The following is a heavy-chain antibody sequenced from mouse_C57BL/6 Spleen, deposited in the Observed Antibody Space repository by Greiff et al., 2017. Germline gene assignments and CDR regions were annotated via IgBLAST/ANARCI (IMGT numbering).Heavy chain of an antibody. CDR2: IYPGSGST. J-gene: IGHJ2*01. V-gene: IGHV1-55*01. D-gene: IGHD1-1*01. Sequence: VQLQQPGAELVKPGASVKMSCKASGYTFTSYWITWVKQRPGQGLEWIGDIYPGSGSTNYNEKFKSKATLTVDTSSSTAYMQLSSLTSEDSAVYYCARRGYYYGSSSYYFDYWGQGTTLTVSS. CDR3: ARRGYYYGSSSYYFDY. CDR1: GYTFTSYW.